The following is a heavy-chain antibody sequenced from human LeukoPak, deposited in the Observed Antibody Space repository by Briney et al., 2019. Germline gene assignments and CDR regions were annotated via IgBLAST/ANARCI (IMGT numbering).Heavy chain of an antibody. J-gene: IGHJ4*02. D-gene: IGHD6-19*01. V-gene: IGHV3-20*04. CDR2: INWNGGST. CDR1: GFTFDDSV. Sequence: GGSLRLSCAASGFTFDDSVMSWVRQAPGKGLEWVSGINWNGGSTGYADSVKGRFTISRDNAKKSVYLQMNSLRAEDTAVYYCARGSTYSSGWYTGFDYWGQGTLVTVSS. CDR3: ARGSTYSSGWYTGFDY.